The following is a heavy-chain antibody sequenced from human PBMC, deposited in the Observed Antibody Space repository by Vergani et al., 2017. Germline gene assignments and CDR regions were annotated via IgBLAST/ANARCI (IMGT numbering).Heavy chain of an antibody. V-gene: IGHV3-48*01. CDR3: ARVARGYYYDGMDV. D-gene: IGHD5-12*01. J-gene: IGHJ6*02. Sequence: EVQLVESGGGLVQPGGSLRLSCAASGFTFSSYSMNWVRQAPGKGLEWVSYISSSSSTIYYADSVKGRFTISRDNAKNSLYLQMNSLRAEDTAVYYCARVARGYYYDGMDVWGQGTTVTVSS. CDR1: GFTFSSYS. CDR2: ISSSSSTI.